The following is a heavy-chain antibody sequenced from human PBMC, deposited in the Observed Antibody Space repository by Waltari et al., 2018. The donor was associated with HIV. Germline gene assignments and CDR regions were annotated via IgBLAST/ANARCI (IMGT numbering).Heavy chain of an antibody. D-gene: IGHD3-3*01. CDR2: INPNRGGT. CDR1: GYTFTGYY. Sequence: QVQLVQSGAEVKKPGASVKVSCKASGYTFTGYYMHWVRQAPGQGLEWMGGINPNRGGTNYAQKFQGRVTMTRDTSISTAYMELSRLRSDDTALYYCARGYYDFWSGYYPPAYWGQGTLVTVSS. J-gene: IGHJ4*02. CDR3: ARGYYDFWSGYYPPAY. V-gene: IGHV1-2*02.